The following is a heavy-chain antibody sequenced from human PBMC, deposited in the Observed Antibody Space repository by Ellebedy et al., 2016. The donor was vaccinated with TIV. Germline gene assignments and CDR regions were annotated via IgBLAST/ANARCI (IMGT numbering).Heavy chain of an antibody. CDR2: ISSSSSTI. V-gene: IGHV3-48*01. CDR3: ARAIGYSYGPYDY. CDR1: GFTFSSYS. Sequence: GGSLRLSCAASGFTFSSYSMNWVRQAPGEGLEWVSYISSSSSTIYYADSVKGRFTISRDNAKNSLYLQMNSLRAEDTAVYYCARAIGYSYGPYDYWGQGTLVTVFS. D-gene: IGHD5-18*01. J-gene: IGHJ4*02.